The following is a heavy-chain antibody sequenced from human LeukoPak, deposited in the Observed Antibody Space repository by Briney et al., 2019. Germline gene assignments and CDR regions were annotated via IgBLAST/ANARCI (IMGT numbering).Heavy chain of an antibody. J-gene: IGHJ4*02. V-gene: IGHV3-23*01. D-gene: IGHD6-13*01. CDR3: ARDRGDGYSSSWGDY. Sequence: GGSLRLSCAASGFTFSSYAMSWVRQAPGKGLEWVSAISGSGGSTYYADSVKGRFTISRDNAKNSLYLQMNSLRAEDTAVYYCARDRGDGYSSSWGDYWGQGTLVTVSS. CDR1: GFTFSSYA. CDR2: ISGSGGST.